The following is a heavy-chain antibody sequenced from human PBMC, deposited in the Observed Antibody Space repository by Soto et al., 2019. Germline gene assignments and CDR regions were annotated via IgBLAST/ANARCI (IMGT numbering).Heavy chain of an antibody. D-gene: IGHD3-3*01. V-gene: IGHV1-58*01. CDR1: GFTFTSSA. Sequence: SVKVSCKASGFTFTSSAVQWVRQARGQRLEWIGWIVVGSGNTNYAQKFQERVTITRDMSTSTAYMELSSLRSEDTAVYYCAADPLGGIYYYYYGMEVWGQGTRVIVSS. CDR2: IVVGSGNT. CDR3: AADPLGGIYYYYYGMEV. J-gene: IGHJ6*01.